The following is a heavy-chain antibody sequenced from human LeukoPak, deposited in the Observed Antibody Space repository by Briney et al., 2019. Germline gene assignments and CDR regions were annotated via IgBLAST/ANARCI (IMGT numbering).Heavy chain of an antibody. J-gene: IGHJ4*02. V-gene: IGHV3-74*01. Sequence: PGGSLRLSCAASGFTFSRHWMHWVHQAPGKGLVWVSRINSDGSSTSYADSVKGRFTISRDNAKNTLYLQVNSLRAEDTAVYYCARGPSSNWYGLVYWGQGTPVTVSS. CDR3: ARGPSSNWYGLVY. CDR1: GFTFSRHW. CDR2: INSDGSST. D-gene: IGHD6-13*01.